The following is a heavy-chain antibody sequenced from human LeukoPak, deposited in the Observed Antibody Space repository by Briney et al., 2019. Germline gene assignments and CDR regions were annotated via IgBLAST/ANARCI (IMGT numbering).Heavy chain of an antibody. CDR1: GGSFSGYY. V-gene: IGHV4-34*01. Sequence: SETLSLTCAVYGGSFSGYYWSWIRQPPGKGLEWIGEINHSGSTSYNPSLKSRVTISVDTSKNQFSLKLSSVTAADTAVYYCARGPTMIVVVPRGRYFDLWGRGTLVTVSS. CDR3: ARGPTMIVVVPRGRYFDL. J-gene: IGHJ2*01. D-gene: IGHD3-22*01. CDR2: INHSGST.